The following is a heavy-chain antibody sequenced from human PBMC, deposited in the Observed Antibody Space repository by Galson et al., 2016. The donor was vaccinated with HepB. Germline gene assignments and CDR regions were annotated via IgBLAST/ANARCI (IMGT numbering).Heavy chain of an antibody. J-gene: IGHJ3*02. CDR1: GFSFGAHW. CDR2: IKKDGSEK. Sequence: SLRLSCAGSGFSFGAHWMRWVRQAPGKGLECVASIKKDGSEKDYVDSVKGRFTISRDNSNNFLYLQMNSLRAEDTALYYCARFDYGDNVFDIWGQGTMVTVSS. D-gene: IGHD4-17*01. CDR3: ARFDYGDNVFDI. V-gene: IGHV3-7*01.